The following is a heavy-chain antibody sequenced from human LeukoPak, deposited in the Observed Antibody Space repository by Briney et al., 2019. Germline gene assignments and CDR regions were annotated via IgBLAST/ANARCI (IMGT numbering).Heavy chain of an antibody. CDR3: ARGESDYVWGSYRIIDY. D-gene: IGHD3-16*02. J-gene: IGHJ4*02. Sequence: VRQAPXXXVXXXXRINSDGSSTSYADSVKGRFTISRDNAKNTLYLQMNSLRAEDTAVYYCARGESDYVWGSYRIIDYWGQGTLVTVSS. CDR2: INSDGSST. V-gene: IGHV3-74*01.